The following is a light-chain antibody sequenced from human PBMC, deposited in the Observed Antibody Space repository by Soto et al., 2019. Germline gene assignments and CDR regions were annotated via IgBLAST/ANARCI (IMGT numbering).Light chain of an antibody. CDR1: QGIRSY. J-gene: IGKJ3*01. CDR3: QQLNIFPSLFT. Sequence: DIQLTQSPFFLSASVGDRVTITCRASQGIRSYLAWYQQRPGKAPELLIYGASTLRTGVASRFSGSGSGTEFNLTISSLRPEAFATEFCQQLNIFPSLFTFGPGTKVDIK. V-gene: IGKV1-9*01. CDR2: GAS.